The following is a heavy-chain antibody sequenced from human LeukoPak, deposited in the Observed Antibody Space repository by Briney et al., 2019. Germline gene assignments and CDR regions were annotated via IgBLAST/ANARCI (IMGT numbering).Heavy chain of an antibody. J-gene: IGHJ3*02. D-gene: IGHD6-13*01. CDR2: INHSGST. V-gene: IGHV4-34*01. CDR1: GGSFSGYY. CDR3: ARGVSSSWYGAFDI. Sequence: SETLSLTCAVYGGSFSGYYWSWIRQPPGKGLEWIGEINHSGSTNYNPSLKSRVTISVDTSKNQFSLKLSSVTAADTAVYYCARGVSSSWYGAFDIWGQGTMVTVSS.